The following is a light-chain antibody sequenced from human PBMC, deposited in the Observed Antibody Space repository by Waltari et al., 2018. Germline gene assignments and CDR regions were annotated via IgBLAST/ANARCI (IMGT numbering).Light chain of an antibody. J-gene: IGKJ3*01. CDR1: ESIGNY. CDR3: QQSYSTQFT. V-gene: IGKV1-39*01. CDR2: TAS. Sequence: DIQLTQSPSSLSAFVRDRVTITCRASESIGNYLNWYQQKPGRAPNLLIYTASTLQSGVPSRSSGNGSGTDFTLTISSLQPEDFATYFCQQSYSTQFTFGPGTKVDIK.